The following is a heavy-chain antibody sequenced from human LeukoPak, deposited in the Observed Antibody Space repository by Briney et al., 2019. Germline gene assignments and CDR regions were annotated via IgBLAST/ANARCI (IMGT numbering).Heavy chain of an antibody. CDR2: IYYSGST. J-gene: IGHJ6*04. Sequence: PSETLSLTCSVSGGSVSSGSYYWSWLRRPPGKGLEWIGNIYYSGSTNYNPSLKSRVTISLDTSKNQFSLKMTSVTAADTAVYYCARDRKSLTLIDYSRLDVWGKGSTVTVSS. D-gene: IGHD3-9*01. CDR1: GGSVSSGSYY. V-gene: IGHV4-61*01. CDR3: ARDRKSLTLIDYSRLDV.